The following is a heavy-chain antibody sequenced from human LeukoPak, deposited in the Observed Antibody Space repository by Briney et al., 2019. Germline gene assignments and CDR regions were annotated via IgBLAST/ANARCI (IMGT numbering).Heavy chain of an antibody. Sequence: SETLSLTCTVSGGSISSSSYYWSWIRQPPGTGLEWIGYIYYYSGRTNYNPSLKSRVTISVDTSKKQFFLRLSSVTAADTAVYYCARIYDSSGLTDWGQGTLVTVSS. J-gene: IGHJ4*02. CDR2: IYYYSGRT. D-gene: IGHD3-22*01. V-gene: IGHV4-61*01. CDR1: GGSISSSSYY. CDR3: ARIYDSSGLTD.